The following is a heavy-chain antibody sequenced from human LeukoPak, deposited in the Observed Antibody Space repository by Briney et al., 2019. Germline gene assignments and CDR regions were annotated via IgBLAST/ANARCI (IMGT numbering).Heavy chain of an antibody. D-gene: IGHD1-1*01. CDR3: ARWRDLAAFDI. Sequence: PGGSLRLSCAASGFAFSYYAMSWVRQAPGKGLVWVSRIKSDGSGIIYADSVKGRFTISRDNAKNTLFLQMNSLRAEDTAVYYCARWRDLAAFDIWGQGTMVTVSS. V-gene: IGHV3-74*01. CDR1: GFAFSYYA. CDR2: IKSDGSGI. J-gene: IGHJ3*02.